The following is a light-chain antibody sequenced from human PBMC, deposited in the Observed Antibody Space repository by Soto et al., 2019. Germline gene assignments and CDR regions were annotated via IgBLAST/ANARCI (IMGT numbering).Light chain of an antibody. CDR2: AAS. CDR3: QQYNSYPIT. CDR1: QSISSY. J-gene: IGKJ5*01. V-gene: IGKV1-39*01. Sequence: DIQMTQSPSSLSASVGDRVTITCRASQSISSYLNWYQQKPGKAPKILIYAASSLQSGVPSRFSGSGAGTDCTRTISSLQPDDVETDYCQQYNSYPITFGQGTRLEIK.